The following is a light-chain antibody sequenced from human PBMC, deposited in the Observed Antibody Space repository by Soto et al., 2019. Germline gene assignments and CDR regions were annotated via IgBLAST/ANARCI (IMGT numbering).Light chain of an antibody. CDR2: DVS. Sequence: EIVLTQSPGTLSSSPGERATLSCRASQSVRNNYLAWYQQKPGRPPRFLIYDVSTRAAGIPDRFSGSGSGTDFTLTISRLEPEDFAVYYCQQYGSTPLTFGGGTKVEIE. J-gene: IGKJ4*01. CDR3: QQYGSTPLT. V-gene: IGKV3-20*01. CDR1: QSVRNNY.